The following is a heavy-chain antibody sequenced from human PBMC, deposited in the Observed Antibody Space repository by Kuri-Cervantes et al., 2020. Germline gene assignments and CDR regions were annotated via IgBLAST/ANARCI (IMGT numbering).Heavy chain of an antibody. CDR1: GGSISSSNW. V-gene: IGHV4-4*02. D-gene: IGHD6-19*01. Sequence: SETLSLTCAVSGGSISSSNWWSWVRQPPGKGLEWIGEIYHSGSTYYNPSLKSRVTISVDTSKNQFSLKLSSVTAADTAVYYCARARSIAVAVDYWGQGTLVTVSS. J-gene: IGHJ4*02. CDR2: IYHSGST. CDR3: ARARSIAVAVDY.